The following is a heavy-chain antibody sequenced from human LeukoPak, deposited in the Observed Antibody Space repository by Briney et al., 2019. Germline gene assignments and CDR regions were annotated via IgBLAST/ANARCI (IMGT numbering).Heavy chain of an antibody. CDR2: IRSSSSYI. J-gene: IGHJ4*02. CDR1: GFIFSDYS. CDR3: ARGWSSGYCDY. V-gene: IGHV3-21*01. Sequence: GGSLRLSCAASGFIFSDYSMSWVRQAPGKGLEWVASIRSSSSYIYYGDSVKGRFTISRDIAKNSLYLEMNSLTVEDTAVYYCARGWSSGYCDYWGQGTLVSVSS. D-gene: IGHD3-22*01.